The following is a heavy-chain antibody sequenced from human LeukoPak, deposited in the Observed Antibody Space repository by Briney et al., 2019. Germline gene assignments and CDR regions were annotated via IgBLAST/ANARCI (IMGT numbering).Heavy chain of an antibody. CDR3: ARSPYCSGGSCHYYYGMDV. D-gene: IGHD2-15*01. V-gene: IGHV4-4*07. Sequence: PSETLSLTCTVSGGSISSYYWSWIRQPPGKGLEWIGRIYTSGSTNYNPSLKSRVTMSVDTSKNQFSLKLSSVTAADTAVYYCARSPYCSGGSCHYYYGMDVWGQGTTVTVSS. CDR1: GGSISSYY. CDR2: IYTSGST. J-gene: IGHJ6*02.